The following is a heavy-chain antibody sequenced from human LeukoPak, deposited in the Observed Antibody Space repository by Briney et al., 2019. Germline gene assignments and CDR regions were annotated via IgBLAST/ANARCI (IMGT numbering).Heavy chain of an antibody. D-gene: IGHD6-19*01. Sequence: SETLSLTCAVYGGSFSGYYWSWLRQPPGRGLEWLGEINHSGSTNYNPSLKSRVTISVDTSKNQFSLKLSSVTAADTAVYYCARSQWLANDAFDIWGQGTMVTVSS. CDR3: ARSQWLANDAFDI. CDR1: GGSFSGYY. J-gene: IGHJ3*02. CDR2: INHSGST. V-gene: IGHV4-34*01.